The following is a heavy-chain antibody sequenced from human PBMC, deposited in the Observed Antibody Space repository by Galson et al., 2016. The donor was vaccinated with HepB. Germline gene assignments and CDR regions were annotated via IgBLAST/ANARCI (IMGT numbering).Heavy chain of an antibody. CDR3: ARKPCSVGSCQYYFDY. J-gene: IGHJ4*02. V-gene: IGHV1-69*13. Sequence: SVKVSCKASGGTFSSYAISWVRQAPGQGLEWMGGIIPIFATANYAQKFQGRVTITADESTSTAYMELSSLRSEDTAVYYCARKPCSVGSCQYYFDYWGQGTLVTVSS. CDR2: IIPIFATA. CDR1: GGTFSSYA. D-gene: IGHD2-15*01.